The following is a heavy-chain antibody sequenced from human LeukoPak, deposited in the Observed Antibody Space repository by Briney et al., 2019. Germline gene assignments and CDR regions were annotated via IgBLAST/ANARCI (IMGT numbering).Heavy chain of an antibody. J-gene: IGHJ4*02. Sequence: ASVTVSCKASGYTFTGYYIHWVRQAPGQGLEWLAWINPNSGGANFAQKFRGRVTLTRDTSITTVYIELNRLTSDDTAVYFCARGSGHSYASLDYWGQGTLVTVSS. CDR3: ARGSGHSYASLDY. CDR2: INPNSGGA. D-gene: IGHD5-18*01. V-gene: IGHV1-2*02. CDR1: GYTFTGYY.